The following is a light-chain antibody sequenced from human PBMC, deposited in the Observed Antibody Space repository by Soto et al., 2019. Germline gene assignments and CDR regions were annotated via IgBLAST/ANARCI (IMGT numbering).Light chain of an antibody. J-gene: IGLJ2*01. CDR1: NSDVGAYPY. CDR2: EVA. CDR3: RSYETSGTNVI. V-gene: IGLV2-14*03. Sequence: QSALTPPASVSGSPGPSITISCTGTNSDVGAYPYVSWYQQHPGNAPKLLIYEVAHRPSGVSDRFSGSKSGNTASLTISALQAEDEADYYCRSYETSGTNVIFGGGTKLTVL.